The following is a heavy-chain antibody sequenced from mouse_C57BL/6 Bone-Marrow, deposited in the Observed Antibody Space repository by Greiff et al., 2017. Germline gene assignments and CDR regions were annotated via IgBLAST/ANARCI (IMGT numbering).Heavy chain of an antibody. CDR1: GYTFTSYW. J-gene: IGHJ2*01. V-gene: IGHV1-69*01. CDR3: AREGYGSSFDY. CDR2: IDPSDSYT. D-gene: IGHD1-1*01. Sequence: QVQLKQPGAELVMPGASVKLSCKASGYTFTSYWMHWVKQRPGQGLEWIGEIDPSDSYTNSNQKFKGKSTLTVDKSSSTAYMQLSSLTSEDSAVYYCAREGYGSSFDYWGQGTTLTVSS.